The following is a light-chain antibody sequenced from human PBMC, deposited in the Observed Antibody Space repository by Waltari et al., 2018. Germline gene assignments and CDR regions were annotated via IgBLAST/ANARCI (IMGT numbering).Light chain of an antibody. CDR2: ENP. V-gene: IGLV1-51*02. J-gene: IGLJ7*01. CDR3: GTWDSSLSGAV. CDR1: SSNIGNNY. Sequence: QSVLTQPPSVSAAPGQRVTISCSGGSSNIGNNYVSWYRQFPGTAPKRLIYENPDRPPGIPVRFSGSKSGTAATLDITGLQAGDEADYYCGTWDSSLSGAVFGGGTHLTVL.